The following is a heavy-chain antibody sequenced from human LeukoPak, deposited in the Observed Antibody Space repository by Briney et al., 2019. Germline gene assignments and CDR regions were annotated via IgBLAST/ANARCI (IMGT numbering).Heavy chain of an antibody. J-gene: IGHJ6*02. CDR1: GGSISSSSYY. CDR2: IYYSGST. CDR3: ARHVPAPSYGNNYYYYGMDV. V-gene: IGHV4-39*01. Sequence: SETLSLTCTVSGGSISSSSYYWGWIRQPPGKGLEWIGSIYYSGSTYYNPSLKSRVTISVDTSKNQFSLKLSSVTAADTAVYYCARHVPAPSYGNNYYYYGMDVWGQGTTVTVSS. D-gene: IGHD1/OR15-1a*01.